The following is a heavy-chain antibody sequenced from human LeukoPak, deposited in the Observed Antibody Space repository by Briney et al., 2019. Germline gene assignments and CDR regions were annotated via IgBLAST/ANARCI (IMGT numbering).Heavy chain of an antibody. J-gene: IGHJ4*02. CDR3: ARRSSVGAFDY. CDR1: GYSISSGYY. D-gene: IGHD1-26*01. CDR2: IYTSGST. V-gene: IGHV4-38-2*02. Sequence: PSETLSLTCTISGYSISSGYYWGWIRQPPGKGLEWLGRIYTSGSTNYNPSLKSRVTMSVDTSKNQFSLKLSYVTAADTAVYYCARRSSVGAFDYWGQGTLVTVSS.